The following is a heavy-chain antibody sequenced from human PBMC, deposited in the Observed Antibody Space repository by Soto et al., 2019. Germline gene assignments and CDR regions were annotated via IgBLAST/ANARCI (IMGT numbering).Heavy chain of an antibody. J-gene: IGHJ4*02. D-gene: IGHD6-13*01. CDR3: ARQRVLPAQYYFDS. V-gene: IGHV4-61*01. CDR1: GGSISRGSYY. Sequence: SETLSLTCFVSGGSISRGSYYWTWIRQPPGKGLEWIGYILDSGTTDYNPSLKSRVTMSVDTSKNQFSLNLRSVTAPDTAVYYCARQRVLPAQYYFDSWGQGVVVTVSS. CDR2: ILDSGTT.